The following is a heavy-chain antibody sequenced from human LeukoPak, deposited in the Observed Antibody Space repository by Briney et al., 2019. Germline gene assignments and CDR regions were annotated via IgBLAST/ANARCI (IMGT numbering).Heavy chain of an antibody. CDR1: GGSISSHY. D-gene: IGHD3-22*01. J-gene: IGHJ4*02. CDR2: IYYSGTT. Sequence: ETVSLTCTVSGGSISSHYWSWMRQPPGKGLEWIGYIYYSGTTNYNPSLKSRVTISVDTSKNQFSLKLSSVTAADTAVYYCARRHYDSTGRDFDYWGRGTLVTVSS. V-gene: IGHV4-59*08. CDR3: ARRHYDSTGRDFDY.